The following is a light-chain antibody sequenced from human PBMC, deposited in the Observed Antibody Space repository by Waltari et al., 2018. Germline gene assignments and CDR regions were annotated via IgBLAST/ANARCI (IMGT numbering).Light chain of an antibody. J-gene: IGKJ1*01. V-gene: IGKV2-30*01. CDR3: MQGTHWPRT. CDR2: KVS. CDR1: QSLLYSDGYTY. Sequence: DVVMTQSPLSLPVTLGQPASISCRSSQSLLYSDGYTYLNWFQQRPGQSPRRLIYKVSYRDPGVPDRFSGSGSGTDFTLKISRVEAEEVGVYYCMQGTHWPRTFGQGTKVEIK.